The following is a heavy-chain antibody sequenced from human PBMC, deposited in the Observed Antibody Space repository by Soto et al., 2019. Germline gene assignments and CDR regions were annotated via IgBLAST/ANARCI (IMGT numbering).Heavy chain of an antibody. CDR3: ARDLAITVPAPMGY. D-gene: IGHD2-2*01. V-gene: IGHV1-69*08. Sequence: QVQLVQSGAEVKKPGSSVRVSCKASGGTFSTYTISWVRQAPGQGLEWMGRIIPIVDSANYAQKFQGRVTITADKSTNTAYMELSSLRSDDTAVYYCARDLAITVPAPMGYWGQGTLVTVSS. CDR2: IIPIVDSA. J-gene: IGHJ4*02. CDR1: GGTFSTYT.